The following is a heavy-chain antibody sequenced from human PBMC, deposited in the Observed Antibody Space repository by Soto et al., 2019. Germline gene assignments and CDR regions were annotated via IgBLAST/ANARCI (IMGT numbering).Heavy chain of an antibody. Sequence: GASVKVSCKASGYTFTSYGISWVRQAPGQGLEWMGWISAYNGNTKHAQKLQGRVTMTTDTSTSTAHMELRSLRSDDTAVYYCAREGPSPYYYYGMDVWGQGTAVTVSS. CDR2: ISAYNGNT. J-gene: IGHJ6*02. CDR3: AREGPSPYYYYGMDV. CDR1: GYTFTSYG. V-gene: IGHV1-18*01.